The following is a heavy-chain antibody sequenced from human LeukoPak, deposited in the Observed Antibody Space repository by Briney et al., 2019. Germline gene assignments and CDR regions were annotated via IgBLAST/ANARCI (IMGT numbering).Heavy chain of an antibody. Sequence: GGSLRLSCAASGFTFSGSALHWVRQASGKGLEPVGRIRSTANGYATAYAASVKGRFTISREDSKNTAYLQRDSLKTEDTAVYYCTGNYYGSGSDAYFDYWGQGTLVTVSS. CDR2: IRSTANGYAT. CDR3: TGNYYGSGSDAYFDY. J-gene: IGHJ4*02. CDR1: GFTFSGSA. D-gene: IGHD3-10*01. V-gene: IGHV3-73*01.